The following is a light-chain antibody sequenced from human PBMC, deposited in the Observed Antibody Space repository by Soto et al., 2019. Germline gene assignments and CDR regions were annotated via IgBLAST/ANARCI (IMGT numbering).Light chain of an antibody. CDR1: QSVASN. CDR3: QHYNNWPQT. CDR2: DAF. V-gene: IGKV3-15*01. J-gene: IGKJ1*01. Sequence: EMAVTQSPATLSVSAWERATLSCMASQSVASNLAWYQQKPGQAPRLLIYDAFIRATGIPARVSGSGSGTDFTLTISSLQSEDFAVDYCQHYNNWPQTFGQGTKVDIK.